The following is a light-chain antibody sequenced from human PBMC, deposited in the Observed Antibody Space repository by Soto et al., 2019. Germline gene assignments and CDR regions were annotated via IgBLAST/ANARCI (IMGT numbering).Light chain of an antibody. CDR2: TAS. J-gene: IGKJ1*01. V-gene: IGKV1-39*01. CDR3: QQSNRTPRT. Sequence: DIQMTQSPSSLSASVGDRVTITCRASQSISSYLNWYQQKPGKAPKLLIYTASSLQSGVPSRFSGSGFGTDFSLTISSLQPEDFATYYCQQSNRTPRTFGQGTTVEIK. CDR1: QSISSY.